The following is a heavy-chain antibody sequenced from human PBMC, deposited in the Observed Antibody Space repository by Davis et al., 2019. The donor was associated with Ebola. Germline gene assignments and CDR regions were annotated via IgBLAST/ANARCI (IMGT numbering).Heavy chain of an antibody. CDR1: GFTFSSSA. V-gene: IGHV3-23*01. CDR3: AKVGGCSSTSCRRGGLYNWNYGWFDP. J-gene: IGHJ5*02. D-gene: IGHD2-2*01. CDR2: ISGSGGST. Sequence: GESLKISCAASGFTFSSSAMSWVRQAPGKGLEWVSAISGSGGSTYYADSVKGRFTISRDNSKNTLYLQMNSLRAEDTAVYYCAKVGGCSSTSCRRGGLYNWNYGWFDPWGQGTLVTVSS.